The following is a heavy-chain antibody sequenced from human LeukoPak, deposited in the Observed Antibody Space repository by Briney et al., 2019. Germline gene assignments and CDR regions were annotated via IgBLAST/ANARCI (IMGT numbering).Heavy chain of an antibody. D-gene: IGHD3-22*01. CDR1: GGSISSYY. Sequence: SGTLSLTCAVSGGSISSYYWSWIRQPPGKGLEWIGYIYYSGSTNYNPSLKSRVTISVDTSKNQFSLKLSSVTAADTAVYYCARGRTYYYDSSGYYVDYWGQGTLVTVSS. J-gene: IGHJ4*02. CDR2: IYYSGST. V-gene: IGHV4-59*01. CDR3: ARGRTYYYDSSGYYVDY.